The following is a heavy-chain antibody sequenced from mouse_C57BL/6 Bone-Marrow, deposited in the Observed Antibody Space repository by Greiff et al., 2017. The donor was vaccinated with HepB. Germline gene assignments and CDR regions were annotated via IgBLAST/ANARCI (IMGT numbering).Heavy chain of an antibody. CDR1: GYTFTDYE. Sequence: VKLQESGAELVRPGASVTLSCKASGYTFTDYEMHWVKQTPVHGLEWIGAIDPETGGTAYNQKFKGKAILTADKSSSTAYMELRSLTSEDSAVYYCTGEGTYYAMDYWGQGTSVTVSS. V-gene: IGHV1-15*01. CDR3: TGEGTYYAMDY. D-gene: IGHD2-14*01. CDR2: IDPETGGT. J-gene: IGHJ4*01.